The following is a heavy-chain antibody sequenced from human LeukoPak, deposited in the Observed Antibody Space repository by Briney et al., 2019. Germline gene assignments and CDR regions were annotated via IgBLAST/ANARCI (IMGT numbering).Heavy chain of an antibody. Sequence: GGSLRLSCAASGFTFSDYYMSWIRQAPGKGLEWVSYISSSGSTIYYADSVKGRFTISRDNSKSTLSLQMNSLRAEDTAIYYCATYRQVMLPFESWGQGTLVTVSS. CDR1: GFTFSDYY. D-gene: IGHD5-18*01. J-gene: IGHJ4*02. CDR3: ATYRQVMLPFES. CDR2: ISSSGSTI. V-gene: IGHV3-11*01.